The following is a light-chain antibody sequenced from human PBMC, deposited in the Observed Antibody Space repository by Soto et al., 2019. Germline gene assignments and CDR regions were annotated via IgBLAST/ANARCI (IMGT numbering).Light chain of an antibody. CDR3: CSDAGRQRL. CDR1: SGDVGAYKY. CDR2: DVT. V-gene: IGLV2-11*01. Sequence: QSALTQPRSVSGSPGQSVTISCTGSSGDVGAYKYVSWYQQQPDRAPRLILYDVTKRPSGVPDRFSGSKSGNTASLNISGLQPEDEADYYCCSDAGRQRLFGGGTKVTVL. J-gene: IGLJ3*02.